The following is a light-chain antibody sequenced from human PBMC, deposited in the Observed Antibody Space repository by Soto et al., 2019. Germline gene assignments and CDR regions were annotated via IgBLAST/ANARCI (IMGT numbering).Light chain of an antibody. Sequence: EIVMTQSPSTLSVSPVEGATLSFRASQSLSSSQLAWYQQKPGQAPRLVIYGASTRAAGVPDRFSGSGSGTEFTLTISSLQSEDFAVYYCQQYNDWPPWKFGQGTKVDIK. CDR3: QQYNDWPPWK. J-gene: IGKJ1*01. CDR2: GAS. CDR1: QSLSSS. V-gene: IGKV3D-15*01.